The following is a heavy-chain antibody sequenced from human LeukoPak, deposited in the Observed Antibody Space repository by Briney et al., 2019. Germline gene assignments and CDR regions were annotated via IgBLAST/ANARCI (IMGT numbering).Heavy chain of an antibody. V-gene: IGHV3-23*01. CDR2: ISGSGGRT. CDR3: AKDSEFIYGFYFNY. D-gene: IGHD2/OR15-2a*01. J-gene: IGHJ4*02. CDR1: GFTFNNYA. Sequence: GGSLRLSCAASGFTFNNYAMSWVRQAPGKGLEWVSTISGSGGRTYYADSVKGRFTISRDNSKNTLYLQMNRLRVVDTAVYYCAKDSEFIYGFYFNYWGQGTLVPVSS.